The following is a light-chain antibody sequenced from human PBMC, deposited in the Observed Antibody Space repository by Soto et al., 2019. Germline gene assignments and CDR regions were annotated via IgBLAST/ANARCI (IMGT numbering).Light chain of an antibody. V-gene: IGLV2-11*01. CDR2: DVS. J-gene: IGLJ1*01. CDR1: SSDVGGYDY. CDR3: CSYAGTFTYV. Sequence: QSALNQPPSVSGSPGQSVTISCTGTSSDVGGYDYVSWYQHHPGKAPKLVIYDVSKRPSGVPDRFSASKSGNTASLTISGLQAEDEADYYCCSYAGTFTYVFGTGTKVTVL.